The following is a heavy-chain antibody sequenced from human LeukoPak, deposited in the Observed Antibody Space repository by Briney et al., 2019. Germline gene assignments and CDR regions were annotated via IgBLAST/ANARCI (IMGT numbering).Heavy chain of an antibody. V-gene: IGHV4-59*12. D-gene: IGHD3-16*01. Sequence: SETLSLTCIVSGGSISGYYWSWIRQPPGKGLEGIGYIYYSGNTNYNPSLKSRGTMSVDTSKTQFSLKVTSVTAPDTAVYYCARFRNFVSDIWGQGTMVTVSS. CDR3: ARFRNFVSDI. J-gene: IGHJ3*02. CDR1: GGSISGYY. CDR2: IYYSGNT.